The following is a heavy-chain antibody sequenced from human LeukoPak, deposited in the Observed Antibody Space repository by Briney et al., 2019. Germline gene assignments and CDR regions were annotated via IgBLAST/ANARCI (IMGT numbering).Heavy chain of an antibody. CDR3: AELGITMIGGV. J-gene: IGHJ6*04. D-gene: IGHD3-10*02. Sequence: PGGSLRLSCAASGFTSSSDWMHWVRQAPGKGLVWVSRISPDGRTTNYADSVKGRFTIYRDNAKNSLYLQMNSLRAEDTAVYYCAELGITMIGGVWGKGTTVTISS. CDR2: ISPDGRTT. CDR1: GFTSSSDW. V-gene: IGHV3-74*01.